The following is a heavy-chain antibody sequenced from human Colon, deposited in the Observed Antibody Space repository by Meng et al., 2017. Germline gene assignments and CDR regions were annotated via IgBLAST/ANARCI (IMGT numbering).Heavy chain of an antibody. Sequence: EVQLVESGGGLVQPGGSLKLSWAASGCTFSASAMYWVRQASGKGLEWVGRIRSESNSYATAYAASVKGRFTMSRDDSKNTAYLEMNSLKTEDTAVYYCTVQLVVSGFDNWGQGTLVTVSS. J-gene: IGHJ4*02. V-gene: IGHV3-73*01. CDR1: GCTFSASA. CDR2: IRSESNSYAT. D-gene: IGHD3-22*01. CDR3: TVQLVVSGFDN.